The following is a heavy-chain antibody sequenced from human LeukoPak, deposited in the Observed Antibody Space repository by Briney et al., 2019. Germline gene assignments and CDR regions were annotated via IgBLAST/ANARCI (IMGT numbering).Heavy chain of an antibody. J-gene: IGHJ6*02. Sequence: GGSLRLSCAASGFTFSSYGMQWVRQAPGKGLEWVAVIRYDGSNKYYADSVKGRFTISRENSENTLYLQMNSLRAEDTAVYYCARDGRQGQWLVLYYYYYYGMDVWGQGTTVTVSS. V-gene: IGHV3-33*01. CDR1: GFTFSSYG. D-gene: IGHD6-19*01. CDR2: IRYDGSNK. CDR3: ARDGRQGQWLVLYYYYYYGMDV.